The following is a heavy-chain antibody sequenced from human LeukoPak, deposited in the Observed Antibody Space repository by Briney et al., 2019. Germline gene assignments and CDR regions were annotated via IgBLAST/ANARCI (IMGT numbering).Heavy chain of an antibody. V-gene: IGHV1-24*01. CDR3: ARSYYYDSSGYYYSDFY. CDR2: FDPEDGET. J-gene: IGHJ4*02. D-gene: IGHD3-22*01. Sequence: ASVKVSCKVSGYTLTELSMHWVRQAPGKGLEWMGGFDPEDGETIYAQKFQGRVTITADKSTSTAYMELSSLRSEDTAVYYCARSYYYDSSGYYYSDFYWGQGTLVTVSS. CDR1: GYTLTELS.